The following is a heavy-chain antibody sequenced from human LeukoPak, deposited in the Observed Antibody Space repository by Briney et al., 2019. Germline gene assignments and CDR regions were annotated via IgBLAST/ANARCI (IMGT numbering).Heavy chain of an antibody. J-gene: IGHJ4*02. Sequence: PSETLSLTCTVSGGSIGSYYWSWIRQPPGKGLEWIGYIYYSGSTNYNPSLKSRATISVDTSKNQFSLKLNSVTAADTAVYYCARRTGSTTFDYWGQGTLVTVSS. D-gene: IGHD1-1*01. CDR3: ARRTGSTTFDY. CDR2: IYYSGST. CDR1: GGSIGSYY. V-gene: IGHV4-59*08.